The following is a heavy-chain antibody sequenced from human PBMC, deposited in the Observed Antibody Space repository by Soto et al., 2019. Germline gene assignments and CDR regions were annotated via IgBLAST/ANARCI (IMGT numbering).Heavy chain of an antibody. J-gene: IGHJ4*02. V-gene: IGHV3-30*18. Sequence: PGGSLRLSCAASGFTFSSYGMHWVRQAPGKGLEWVAVISYDGSNKYYADSVKGRFTISRDNSKNTLYLQMNSLRAEDTAVYYCAKDIAAAQYYFDYWCQGTLVTVSS. D-gene: IGHD6-13*01. CDR3: AKDIAAAQYYFDY. CDR1: GFTFSSYG. CDR2: ISYDGSNK.